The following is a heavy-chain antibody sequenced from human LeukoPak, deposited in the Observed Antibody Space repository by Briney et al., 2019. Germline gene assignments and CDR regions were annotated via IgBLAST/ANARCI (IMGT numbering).Heavy chain of an antibody. CDR2: ISSSSSYI. CDR1: GFTFSSYS. Sequence: GGSLRLSCAASGFTFSSYSMNWVRRAPGKGLEWVSSISSSSSYIYYADSVKGRFTISRDNAKNSLYLQMNSLRAEDTAVYYCARDDIVVVPAAMGYEYYYYYMDVWGKGTTVTVSS. CDR3: ARDDIVVVPAAMGYEYYYYYMDV. D-gene: IGHD2-2*01. J-gene: IGHJ6*03. V-gene: IGHV3-21*01.